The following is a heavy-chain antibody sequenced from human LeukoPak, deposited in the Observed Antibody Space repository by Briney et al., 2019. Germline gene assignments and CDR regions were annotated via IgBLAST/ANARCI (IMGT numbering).Heavy chain of an antibody. CDR1: GGTFSSYA. J-gene: IGHJ4*02. Sequence: GASVKVSCKASGGTFSSYAVSWVRQAPGQGLEWVGGIIPIFGTANYAQKLQGRVTITTDESTSTAYMELSSLRSEDTAVYYCARESSGGLESYFDYWGQGTLVTVSS. CDR3: ARESSGGLESYFDY. V-gene: IGHV1-69*05. CDR2: IIPIFGTA. D-gene: IGHD1-1*01.